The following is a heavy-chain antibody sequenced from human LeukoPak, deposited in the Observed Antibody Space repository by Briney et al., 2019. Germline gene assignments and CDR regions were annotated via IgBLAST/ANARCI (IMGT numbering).Heavy chain of an antibody. CDR3: ARGAQAWEPLRAGYFDY. D-gene: IGHD1-26*01. CDR1: GGTFSSYA. Sequence: ASVKVSCKASGGTFSSYAISWVRQAPGQGLEWMGGIIPIFGTANYAQKFQGRVTITTDESTSTAYMELSSLRSEDTAVYYCARGAQAWEPLRAGYFDYWGQGTLVTVSS. J-gene: IGHJ4*02. CDR2: IIPIFGTA. V-gene: IGHV1-69*05.